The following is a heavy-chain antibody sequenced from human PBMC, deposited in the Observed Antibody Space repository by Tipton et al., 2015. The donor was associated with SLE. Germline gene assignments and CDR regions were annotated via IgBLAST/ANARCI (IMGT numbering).Heavy chain of an antibody. CDR3: ARVLPTSDNSLFAFDI. J-gene: IGHJ3*02. Sequence: SLRLSCAASGFTFSSYWMHWVRQAPGKGLVWVSRINSDGSSTSYADSVKGRFTISIDNAKNTLYLQMKSLRAEDTAVYYCARVLPTSDNSLFAFDICGQGTMVTVSS. CDR1: GFTFSSYW. V-gene: IGHV3-74*01. D-gene: IGHD4-23*01. CDR2: INSDGSST.